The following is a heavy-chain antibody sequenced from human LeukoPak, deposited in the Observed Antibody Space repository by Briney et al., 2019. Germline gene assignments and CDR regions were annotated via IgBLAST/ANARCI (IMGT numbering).Heavy chain of an antibody. CDR1: GGSININTYY. J-gene: IGHJ2*01. Sequence: PSETLSLTCTVSGGSININTYYWGWIRQTPGKGLEWIGSIYYSGSTYYNPSLKSRVTISVDTSKNQFSLKLSSVTAADTAVYYCARASHGWYFDPWGRGTLVTVSS. D-gene: IGHD6-6*01. CDR2: IYYSGST. CDR3: ARASHGWYFDP. V-gene: IGHV4-39*07.